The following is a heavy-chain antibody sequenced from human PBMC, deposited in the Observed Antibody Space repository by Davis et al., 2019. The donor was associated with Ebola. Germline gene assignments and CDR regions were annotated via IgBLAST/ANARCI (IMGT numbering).Heavy chain of an antibody. V-gene: IGHV3-23*01. D-gene: IGHD3-10*01. Sequence: GGSLRLSCAASGFTFSSYAMSWVRQAPGKGLEWVSAISGSGGSTYYADSVKGRFTISRDNSKNTLYLQMNSLRAEDTAVYYCARGGWFGELLSEHAMGVAFDIWGQGTMVTVSS. J-gene: IGHJ3*02. CDR2: ISGSGGST. CDR3: ARGGWFGELLSEHAMGVAFDI. CDR1: GFTFSSYA.